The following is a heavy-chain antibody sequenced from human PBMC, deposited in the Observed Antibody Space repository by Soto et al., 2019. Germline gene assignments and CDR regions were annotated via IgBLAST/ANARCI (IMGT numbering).Heavy chain of an antibody. CDR1: GYTLTELS. CDR3: ATSGSGRYGGGTWFDP. D-gene: IGHD6-19*01. J-gene: IGHJ5*02. Sequence: ASVKVSCKVSGYTLTELSMHWVRQAPGKGLEWMGGFDPEDGETIYAQKFQGRVTMTEDTSTDTAYMELSSLRSEDTAVYYCATSGSGRYGGGTWFDPWGQGTLVTVSS. CDR2: FDPEDGET. V-gene: IGHV1-24*01.